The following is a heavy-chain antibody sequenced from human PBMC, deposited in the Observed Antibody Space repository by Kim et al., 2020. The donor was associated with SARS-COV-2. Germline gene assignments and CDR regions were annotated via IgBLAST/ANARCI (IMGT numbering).Heavy chain of an antibody. Sequence: AQKFKGRVTITADKSTSTAYMERSSLRSEDTAVYYCARDRGTTNYYGMDVWGQGTTVTVSS. J-gene: IGHJ6*02. CDR3: ARDRGTTNYYGMDV. D-gene: IGHD4-17*01. V-gene: IGHV1-69*04.